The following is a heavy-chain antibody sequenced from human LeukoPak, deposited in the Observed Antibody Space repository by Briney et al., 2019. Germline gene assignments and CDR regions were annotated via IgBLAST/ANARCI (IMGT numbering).Heavy chain of an antibody. V-gene: IGHV3-7*01. Sequence: GGSLRLSCAASGFTFSSYWMNWVRQAPGKGLEWVANIKQDGSEKKYVDSVKGRFTISRGNAKNSLYLQMNSLRAEDTAVYYCMTASRSSSWPPPTWGPGTLVTVSS. CDR3: MTASRSSSWPPPT. D-gene: IGHD6-13*01. CDR2: IKQDGSEK. J-gene: IGHJ5*02. CDR1: GFTFSSYW.